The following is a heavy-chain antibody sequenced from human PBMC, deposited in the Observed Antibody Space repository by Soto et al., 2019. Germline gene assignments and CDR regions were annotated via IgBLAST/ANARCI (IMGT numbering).Heavy chain of an antibody. Sequence: PSETLSLTCTVSGGSISSSSYYWGWIRQPPGKGLEWIGSIYYSGSTYYNPSLKSRVTISVDTSKNQFSLKLSSVTAADTAVYYCARRRVVPLSVAGTKQFDYCGQGSSATVSS. CDR1: GGSISSSSYY. CDR3: ARRRVVPLSVAGTKQFDY. D-gene: IGHD6-19*01. J-gene: IGHJ4*02. V-gene: IGHV4-39*01. CDR2: IYYSGST.